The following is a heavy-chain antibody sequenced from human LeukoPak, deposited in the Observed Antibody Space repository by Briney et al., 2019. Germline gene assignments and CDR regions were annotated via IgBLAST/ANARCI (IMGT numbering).Heavy chain of an antibody. V-gene: IGHV3-7*01. CDR1: GFTFSSYW. D-gene: IGHD3-3*01. CDR3: AREGFWSGPNWFDP. J-gene: IGHJ5*02. CDR2: IKQDGSEK. Sequence: PGGSLRLSCAASGFTFSSYWMSWVRQAPGEGLEWVANIKQDGSEKYYVDSVKGRFTISRDNAKNSLYLQMNSLRAEDTAVYYCAREGFWSGPNWFDPWGQGTLVTVSS.